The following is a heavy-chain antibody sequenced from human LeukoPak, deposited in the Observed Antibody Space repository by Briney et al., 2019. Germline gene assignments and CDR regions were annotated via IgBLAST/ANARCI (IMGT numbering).Heavy chain of an antibody. CDR2: ISYDGSNK. CDR1: GFTFSSYA. V-gene: IGHV3-30*15. J-gene: IGHJ3*02. CDR3: ARDSEAAFDI. Sequence: GGSLRLSCAASGFTFSSYAMHWVRQAPGKGLEWVAVISYDGSNKYYADSVKGRFTISRDNSKNTLYLQMSSLRAEDTAVYYCARDSEAAFDIWGQGTMVTVSS. D-gene: IGHD1-26*01.